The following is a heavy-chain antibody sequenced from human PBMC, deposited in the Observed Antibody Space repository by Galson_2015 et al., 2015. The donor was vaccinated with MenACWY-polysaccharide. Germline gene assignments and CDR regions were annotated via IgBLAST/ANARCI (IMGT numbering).Heavy chain of an antibody. CDR1: GFTFSNAW. CDR3: TTWGRDVY. V-gene: IGHV3-15*01. D-gene: IGHD3-10*01. CDR2: IKSKYNGGTT. Sequence: SLRLSCATSGFTFSNAWMSWVRQAPGKGLEWVGRIKSKYNGGTTDYAAPVIGRFSISRDDSQSTAYLQMNSLRTDDTGIYYCTTWGRDVYWGQGTVVTVSP. J-gene: IGHJ4*02.